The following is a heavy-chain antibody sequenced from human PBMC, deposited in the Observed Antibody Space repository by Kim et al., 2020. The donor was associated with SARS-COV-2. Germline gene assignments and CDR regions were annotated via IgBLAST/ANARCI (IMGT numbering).Heavy chain of an antibody. CDR1: GFTFSSYE. CDR2: ISGSGSTI. V-gene: IGHV3-48*03. D-gene: IGHD6-13*01. CDR3: AVIAAAGFDY. Sequence: GGSLRLSCAASGFTFSSYEMNWVRQAPGKGLEWVSYISGSGSTIYYADSVKGRFTISRDNAKNSLYLQMNSLRAEDTAVYYCAVIAAAGFDYWGQGTLVTVSS. J-gene: IGHJ4*02.